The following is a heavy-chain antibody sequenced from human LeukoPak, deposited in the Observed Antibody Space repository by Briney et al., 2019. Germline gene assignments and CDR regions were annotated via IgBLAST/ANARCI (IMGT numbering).Heavy chain of an antibody. Sequence: PSETLSLTCTVSGGSISSYYWSWIRQPAGKGLEWIGRIYTSGSTNYNPSLKSRVTMSVDTSKNQFSLKLSSVTAADTAVYYCARGGSYVWGSYRLKSWFDPWGQGTLVTVSS. V-gene: IGHV4-4*07. CDR2: IYTSGST. CDR1: GGSISSYY. CDR3: ARGGSYVWGSYRLKSWFDP. D-gene: IGHD3-16*02. J-gene: IGHJ5*02.